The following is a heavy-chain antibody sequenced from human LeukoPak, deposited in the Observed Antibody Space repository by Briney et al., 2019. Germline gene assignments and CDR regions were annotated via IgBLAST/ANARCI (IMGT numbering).Heavy chain of an antibody. D-gene: IGHD3-10*01. CDR2: IYYSGST. Sequence: KPSETLSLTCTVSGGSISSYYWSWIRQPPGKGLEWIGYIYYSGSTNYNPSLKSRVTISVDTSKNQISLKLSSVTAADTAVYYCARGLAWFGELSPYYFDYWGQGTLVTVSS. J-gene: IGHJ4*02. CDR1: GGSISSYY. CDR3: ARGLAWFGELSPYYFDY. V-gene: IGHV4-59*08.